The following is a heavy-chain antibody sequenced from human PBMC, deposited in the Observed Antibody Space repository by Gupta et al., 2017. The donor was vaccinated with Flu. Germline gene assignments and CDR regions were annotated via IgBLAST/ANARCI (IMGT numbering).Heavy chain of an antibody. CDR3: AHKNDYRIPWFGP. J-gene: IGHJ5*02. D-gene: IGHD4-17*01. CDR1: GFSLSSSGVG. CDR2: IYGDDDK. V-gene: IGHV2-5*02. Sequence: QITLKESGPTLVKPTETLTLTCTFSGFSLSSSGVGVGWIRQPPGKPLECLALIYGDDDKHYNPSLKGRLAIAKDSSKNQVVLRMTNMDPADTATYYCAHKNDYRIPWFGPWVQGTLVTVSA.